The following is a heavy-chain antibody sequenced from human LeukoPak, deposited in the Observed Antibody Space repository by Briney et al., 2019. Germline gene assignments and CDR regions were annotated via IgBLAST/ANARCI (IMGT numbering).Heavy chain of an antibody. CDR2: INPSGGST. Sequence: ASVKVSCKASGYTFTSYYMHWVRQAPGQGLEWMGIINPSGGSTSYAQKFQGRVTMTRDMSTSTVYMELSSLRSEDTAVYYCASNPTVTTSPYYYYYYMDVWGKGTTVAV. V-gene: IGHV1-46*01. J-gene: IGHJ6*03. D-gene: IGHD4-17*01. CDR1: GYTFTSYY. CDR3: ASNPTVTTSPYYYYYYMDV.